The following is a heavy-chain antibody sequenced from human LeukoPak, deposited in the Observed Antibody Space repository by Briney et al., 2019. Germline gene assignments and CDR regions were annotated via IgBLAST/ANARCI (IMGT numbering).Heavy chain of an antibody. J-gene: IGHJ5*02. CDR3: ASTTYYYDSSGYYYP. CDR2: IYYSGST. D-gene: IGHD3-22*01. V-gene: IGHV4-34*01. Sequence: SETLSLTCAVYGGSFSGYYWSWIRQPPGKGLEWIGSIYYSGSTYYNPSLKSRVTISVDTSKNQFSLKLSSVTAADTAVYYCASTTYYYDSSGYYYPWGQGTLVTVSS. CDR1: GGSFSGYY.